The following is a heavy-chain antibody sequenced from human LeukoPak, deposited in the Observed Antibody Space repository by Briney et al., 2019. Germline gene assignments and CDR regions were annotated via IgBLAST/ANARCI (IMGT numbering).Heavy chain of an antibody. CDR2: IGYRNSPI. Sequence: GGSLRLSCTASGFTLTTYSMNWVRQAPGKGLEWVSYIGYRNSPIHYADSVKGRFTISRDNAKNSLYLQMNSLRAEDTAVYYCARDRRKPIAAAAIFDYWGQGTLVTVSS. J-gene: IGHJ4*02. CDR3: ARDRRKPIAAAAIFDY. D-gene: IGHD6-13*01. V-gene: IGHV3-48*01. CDR1: GFTLTTYS.